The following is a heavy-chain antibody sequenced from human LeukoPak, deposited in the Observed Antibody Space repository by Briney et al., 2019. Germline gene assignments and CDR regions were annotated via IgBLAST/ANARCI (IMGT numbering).Heavy chain of an antibody. J-gene: IGHJ4*02. D-gene: IGHD3-3*01. V-gene: IGHV1-69*13. Sequence: SVKVSCKASGGTFSSYAISWVRQAPGQGLEWMGGIIPIFGTANYAQKFQGRVTITADESTSTAYMELSSLRSEDTAVYYCARSRGYDFWSGYSFDYWGQGTLATVSS. CDR3: ARSRGYDFWSGYSFDY. CDR1: GGTFSSYA. CDR2: IIPIFGTA.